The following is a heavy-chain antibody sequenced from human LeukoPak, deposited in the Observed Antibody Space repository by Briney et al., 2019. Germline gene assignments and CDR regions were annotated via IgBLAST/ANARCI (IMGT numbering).Heavy chain of an antibody. Sequence: ASVKASGKASGYTFTSYDIKWWRQAAGQGFEWMGGMNPNGGFTGYAQNFQGRVALTRDTSISTAYMEVSSLRSEDTAVYYCARGPFYYDSSGYYIKAGMDVWGQGTTVTVSS. CDR3: ARGPFYYDSSGYYIKAGMDV. J-gene: IGHJ6*02. CDR1: GYTFTSYD. V-gene: IGHV1-8*01. D-gene: IGHD3-22*01. CDR2: MNPNGGFT.